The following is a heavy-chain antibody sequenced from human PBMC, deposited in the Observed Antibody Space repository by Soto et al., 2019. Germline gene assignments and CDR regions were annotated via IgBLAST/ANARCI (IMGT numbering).Heavy chain of an antibody. Sequence: GASVKVSCKASGYTFTGYYMHWVRQAPGQGLEWMGWINPNSGGTNYAQKFQGRVTMTRDTSISTAYMELSRLRSDDTAVYYCARDPVAVAGPTWFDPWGKGTLVTVPS. J-gene: IGHJ5*02. V-gene: IGHV1-2*02. CDR2: INPNSGGT. D-gene: IGHD6-19*01. CDR3: ARDPVAVAGPTWFDP. CDR1: GYTFTGYY.